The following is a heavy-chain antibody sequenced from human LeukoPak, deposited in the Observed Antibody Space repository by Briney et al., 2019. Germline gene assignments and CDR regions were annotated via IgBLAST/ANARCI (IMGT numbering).Heavy chain of an antibody. CDR1: GYTFTGYY. CDR2: INPNSGGT. V-gene: IGHV1-2*06. J-gene: IGHJ6*02. Sequence: ASVNVSCKASGYTFTGYYMHWVRQAPGQGLEWMGRINPNSGGTNYAQKFQGRVTMTRDTSISTAYMELSRLRSDDTAVYYCARAGVTMVRGVTIAYYYYGMDVWGQGTTVTVSS. CDR3: ARAGVTMVRGVTIAYYYYGMDV. D-gene: IGHD3-10*01.